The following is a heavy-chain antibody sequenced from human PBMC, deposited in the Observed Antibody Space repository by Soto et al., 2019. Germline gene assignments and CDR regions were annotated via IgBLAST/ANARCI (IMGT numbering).Heavy chain of an antibody. D-gene: IGHD6-19*01. J-gene: IGHJ5*02. Sequence: SANLSLTCIVSGGSINSSSYFWGWVHHPPGKGLEWIGSIYYSGSTYYNPSLRSRVTISVDTSKNQFSLKLSSVTAADTAVFYCARHYSSGSRNWFDPWGQGTLVTVS. CDR1: GGSINSSSYF. V-gene: IGHV4-39*01. CDR3: ARHYSSGSRNWFDP. CDR2: IYYSGST.